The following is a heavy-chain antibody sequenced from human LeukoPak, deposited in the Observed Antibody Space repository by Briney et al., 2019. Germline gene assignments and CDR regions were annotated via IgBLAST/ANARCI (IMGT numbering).Heavy chain of an antibody. CDR3: ARVSRTGEYYDFWSGWVYYYYMDV. D-gene: IGHD3-3*01. CDR1: GFTFDDYG. J-gene: IGHJ6*03. V-gene: IGHV3-20*04. Sequence: PGGSLRLSCAASGFTFDDYGMSWVRQAPGKGLEWVSGINWNGGSTGYADSVKGRFTISRDNAKNSLYLQMNSLRAEDTALYYCARVSRTGEYYDFWSGWVYYYYMDVWGKGTTVTVSS. CDR2: INWNGGST.